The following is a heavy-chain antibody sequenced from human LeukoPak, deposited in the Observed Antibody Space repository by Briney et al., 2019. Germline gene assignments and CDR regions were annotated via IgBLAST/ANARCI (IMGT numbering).Heavy chain of an antibody. D-gene: IGHD6-13*01. CDR3: ATGGKYSSSWYNFDY. J-gene: IGHJ4*02. CDR1: GYTLTELS. V-gene: IGHV1-24*01. CDR2: FDPEDGET. Sequence: ASVKVSCKVSGYTLTELSMHWVRQAPGKGLEWMGGFDPEDGETIYAQKFQGRVTMTEDTSTDTAYMELSSLRSEDTAVYYCATGGKYSSSWYNFDYWGPGTLVTVSS.